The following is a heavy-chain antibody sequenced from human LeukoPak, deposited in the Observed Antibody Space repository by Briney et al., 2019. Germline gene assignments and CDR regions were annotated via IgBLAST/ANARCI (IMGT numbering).Heavy chain of an antibody. V-gene: IGHV4-38-2*02. CDR1: GYSISRGYY. Sequence: PSETLSLTCNVSGYSISRGYYWGRFRQPQGRGLERIGRIYHSGSTYYNPSLKSRVTISVDTSKNQFSLKLSSVTAADTAVYYCARVVAFKQLPYYFDYWGQGTLVTVSS. CDR3: ARVVAFKQLPYYFDY. CDR2: IYHSGST. D-gene: IGHD5-18*01. J-gene: IGHJ4*02.